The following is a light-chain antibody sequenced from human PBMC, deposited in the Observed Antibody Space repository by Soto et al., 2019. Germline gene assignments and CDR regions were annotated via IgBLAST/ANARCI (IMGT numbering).Light chain of an antibody. V-gene: IGKV1-39*01. Sequence: DVQMTQSSSSLSASVGDRVTITCRASQSISSNINWYQLKIGKAPKLLIYAASTLQSGVPSRFSGSGSGTDFTLTINNLQVEDFATYYCQQSYSAPITFGQGTRLEIK. J-gene: IGKJ5*01. CDR3: QQSYSAPIT. CDR1: QSISSN. CDR2: AAS.